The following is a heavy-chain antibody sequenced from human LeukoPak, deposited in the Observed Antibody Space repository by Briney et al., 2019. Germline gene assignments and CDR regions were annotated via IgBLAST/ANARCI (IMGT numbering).Heavy chain of an antibody. D-gene: IGHD6-19*01. V-gene: IGHV1-18*01. Sequence: ASVKVSCKASGYTFTSYGISWVRQAPGQGLEWMGWISAYNGNTNYAQKLQGRVTMTTDTSIGTAYMELSRLRSDDTAVYYCARDAGGGSGWPDYWGQGTLVTVSS. CDR3: ARDAGGGSGWPDY. J-gene: IGHJ4*02. CDR2: ISAYNGNT. CDR1: GYTFTSYG.